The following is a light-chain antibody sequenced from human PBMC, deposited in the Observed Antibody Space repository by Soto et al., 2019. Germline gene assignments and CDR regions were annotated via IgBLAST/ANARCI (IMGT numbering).Light chain of an antibody. CDR1: SSDVGSYNL. Sequence: QSALTQPASVSGSPGQSITISCTGTSSDVGSYNLVSWYQQHPGKAPKLMIYDGSKRPSGVSNRFSGSKSGNTASLTISGLQAEDEADYYCCSYSGSRKAVFGGRTQLTVL. CDR3: CSYSGSRKAV. CDR2: DGS. V-gene: IGLV2-23*01. J-gene: IGLJ7*01.